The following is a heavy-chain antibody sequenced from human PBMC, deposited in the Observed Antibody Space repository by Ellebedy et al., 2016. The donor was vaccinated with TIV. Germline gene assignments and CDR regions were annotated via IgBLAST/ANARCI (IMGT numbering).Heavy chain of an antibody. D-gene: IGHD3-10*01. CDR1: GYMFSTYW. CDR3: SRRMGRGVKDKFPLDV. CDR2: IYPGYSDT. V-gene: IGHV5-51*01. Sequence: PGGSLRLSCEGSGYMFSTYWIAWVRQMPGKGLEWMGIIYPGYSDTTYSPSFRGQITMSVEKSINTVYLQWNSLKASDTAMYYGSRRMGRGVKDKFPLDVWGQGTTVIVSS. J-gene: IGHJ6*02.